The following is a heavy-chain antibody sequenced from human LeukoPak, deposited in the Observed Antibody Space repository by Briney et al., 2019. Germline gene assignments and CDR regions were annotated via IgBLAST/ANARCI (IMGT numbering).Heavy chain of an antibody. CDR1: GYTFTSYY. J-gene: IGHJ6*02. V-gene: IGHV1-46*01. D-gene: IGHD6-13*01. CDR2: INPSGGST. Sequence: ASVKVSCKASGYTFTSYYLHWVRQAPGQGLEWMGIINPSGGSTTYAQKFQGRVTMTRDTSTSTVYMELSSLTSDDTAVYYCARGPVSTHGMDVWGQGTTVTVSS. CDR3: ARGPVSTHGMDV.